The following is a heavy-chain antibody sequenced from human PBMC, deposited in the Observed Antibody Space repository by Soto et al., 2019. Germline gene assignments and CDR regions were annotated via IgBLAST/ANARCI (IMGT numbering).Heavy chain of an antibody. D-gene: IGHD1-1*01. V-gene: IGHV1-18*01. J-gene: IGHJ4*01. CDR3: ARGRYGDY. Sequence: QVHLVQSGAEVKKPGASVKVSCKGSGYDFTTYGITWVRQAPGQGLEWMAWISAQNGNTDYAQKLQGRVTVTRDTSTSTAYMELSSLRSDDTAVYYYARGRYGDYWGHRALVTVSS. CDR1: GYDFTTYG. CDR2: ISAQNGNT.